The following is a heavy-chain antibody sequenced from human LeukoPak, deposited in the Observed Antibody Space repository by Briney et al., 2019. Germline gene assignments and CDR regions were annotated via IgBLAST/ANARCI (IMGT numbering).Heavy chain of an antibody. CDR3: IVFGDSNH. Sequence: GGSLRLSCAASGFMFSSNWMSWVRLAPGKGLEWVANIKEDGTETYYVDSVKGRFTISRDNAKNTLYLQINSLRVEDTAVYYCIVFGDSNHWGQGTLVTVSS. J-gene: IGHJ5*02. CDR2: IKEDGTET. D-gene: IGHD4-17*01. V-gene: IGHV3-7*03. CDR1: GFMFSSNW.